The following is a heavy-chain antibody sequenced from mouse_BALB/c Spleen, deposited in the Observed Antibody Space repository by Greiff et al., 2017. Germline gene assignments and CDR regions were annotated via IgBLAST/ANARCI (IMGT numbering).Heavy chain of an antibody. CDR1: GFTFSSYT. CDR2: ISSGGSYT. CDR3: TRESHYYGLDY. V-gene: IGHV5-6-4*01. J-gene: IGHJ2*01. D-gene: IGHD1-1*01. Sequence: EVHLVESGGGLVKPGGSLKLSCAASGFTFSSYTMSWVRQTPEKRLEWVATISSGGSYTYYPDSVKGRFTISRDNAKNTLYLQMSSLKSEDTAMYYCTRESHYYGLDYWGQGTTLTVSS.